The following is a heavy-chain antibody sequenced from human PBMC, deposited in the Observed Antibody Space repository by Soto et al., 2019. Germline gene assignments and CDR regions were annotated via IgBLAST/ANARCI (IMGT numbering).Heavy chain of an antibody. CDR3: AKDVSRTNWNYFDY. Sequence: GSLIVHCASSGFTFSNYAMTWVRQPPGKGLEWISSISADGVSTYSADSVKGRFTISRDDSKSTLFLQVNSLKADDSAIYYCAKDVSRTNWNYFDYWGQGALVMVSS. D-gene: IGHD1-20*01. J-gene: IGHJ4*02. V-gene: IGHV3-23*01. CDR2: ISADGVST. CDR1: GFTFSNYA.